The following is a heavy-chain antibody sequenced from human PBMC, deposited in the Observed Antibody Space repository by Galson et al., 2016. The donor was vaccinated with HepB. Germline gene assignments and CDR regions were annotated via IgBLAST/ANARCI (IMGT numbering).Heavy chain of an antibody. CDR3: ASLHLRDTAMEQLFDF. D-gene: IGHD5-18*01. V-gene: IGHV1-46*01. CDR2: ITPSGRST. J-gene: IGHJ4*02. CDR1: GYTFTGYY. Sequence: SVKVSCKASGYTFTGYYMHWVRQAPGQGLEWVGVITPSGRSTSYAQNFQGRVTMTSDTSTSTVYMELGSLRSEDTAMYYCASLHLRDTAMEQLFDFWGQGTLVTVSS.